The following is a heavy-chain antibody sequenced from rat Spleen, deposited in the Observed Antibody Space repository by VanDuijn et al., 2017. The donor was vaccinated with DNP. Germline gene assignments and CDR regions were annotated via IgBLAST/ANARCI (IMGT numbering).Heavy chain of an antibody. Sequence: EVQLKESGPGLVQPSQTLSLTCTVSGFSLTDYSVHWVRQPPGKGLEWMGVMWSGGSTAYNSALKSRLSISRDTSKSQVFLGMNSLQTEDTAMYFCTREREPSNNPYYFDCWGQGVMVTVSS. CDR1: GFSLTDYS. V-gene: IGHV2S63*01. J-gene: IGHJ2*01. D-gene: IGHD1-10*01. CDR2: MWSGGST. CDR3: TREREPSNNPYYFDC.